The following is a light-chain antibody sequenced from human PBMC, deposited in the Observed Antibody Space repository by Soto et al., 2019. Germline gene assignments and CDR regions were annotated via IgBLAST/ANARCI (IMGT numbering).Light chain of an antibody. Sequence: EIIFTQSPDTLSLSPGEIATLSCRASQTFSSNYLALCQQRPGQAPRLLIYGASTRAAGIPDRFSGSGSGTDFTLTITRLEPEHSAVYFCQQYTGPPTTFGQGTRLEIK. CDR3: QQYTGPPTT. J-gene: IGKJ5*01. V-gene: IGKV3-20*01. CDR2: GAS. CDR1: QTFSSNY.